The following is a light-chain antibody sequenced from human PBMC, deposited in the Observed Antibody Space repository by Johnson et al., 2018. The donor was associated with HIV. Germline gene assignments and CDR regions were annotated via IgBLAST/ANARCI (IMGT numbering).Light chain of an antibody. J-gene: IGLJ1*01. Sequence: HSVLTQPPSVSAAPGQKVTISCSGSSSNIGNNYVSWYQQLPGTAPKLLIYDNNKRPSGIPDRFSGSKSGTSATLGITGLQTGDEAEYYCGTWDTSLSVYVVGTGTKVTVL. V-gene: IGLV1-51*01. CDR2: DNN. CDR1: SSNIGNNY. CDR3: GTWDTSLSVYV.